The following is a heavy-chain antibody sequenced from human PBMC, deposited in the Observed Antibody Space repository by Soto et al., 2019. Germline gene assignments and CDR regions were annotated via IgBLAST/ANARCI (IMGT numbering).Heavy chain of an antibody. CDR1: GFTFSSYV. CDR3: AKDGLGSCTGGTCYGSDY. D-gene: IGHD2-15*01. V-gene: IGHV3-23*01. CDR2: ISGSGASI. Sequence: EVQLLESGGNLVQPGGSLRLSCAASGFTFSSYVMSWVRQAPGKGLEWVSTISGSGASIYDADSVKGRFTISRDNSKNTVYLQMNHLRADDTAVYYCAKDGLGSCTGGTCYGSDYWGQGTLVTVSS. J-gene: IGHJ4*02.